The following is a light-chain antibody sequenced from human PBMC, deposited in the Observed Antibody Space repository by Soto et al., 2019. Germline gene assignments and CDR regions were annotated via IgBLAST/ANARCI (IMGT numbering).Light chain of an antibody. CDR2: DTS. V-gene: IGKV3D-20*02. CDR1: QSVSSSS. Sequence: EIVLTQSPGILSLSPGDRATPSCRASQSVSSSSLAWYQQKPGQAPRLIIYDTSSRATGIPDRFSGSGSGTDFTLTISSLEPEDFAVYYCQQRSNWITFGQGTRLEIK. CDR3: QQRSNWIT. J-gene: IGKJ5*01.